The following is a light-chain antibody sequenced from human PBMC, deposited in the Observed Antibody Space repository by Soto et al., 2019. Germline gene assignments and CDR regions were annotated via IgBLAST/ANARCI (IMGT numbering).Light chain of an antibody. CDR2: LGS. Sequence: DIVMTQCPLSLPVTPGEPASISCRSSQSLLHSNGYNYVNWYLQKPGQSPQLLIYLGSNRASGVPDRFSGSGSGTDFTLKISRVEAEDVGVYYCMQALQTPRTFGQGTNVEIK. J-gene: IGKJ1*01. CDR3: MQALQTPRT. V-gene: IGKV2-28*01. CDR1: QSLLHSNGYNY.